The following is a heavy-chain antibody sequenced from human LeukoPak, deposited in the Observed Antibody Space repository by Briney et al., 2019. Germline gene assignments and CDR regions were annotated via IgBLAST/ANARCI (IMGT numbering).Heavy chain of an antibody. V-gene: IGHV3-30*18. Sequence: GGSLRLSCAASGFTFSSYGMHWVRQAPGKGLEWVAVISYDGSNKYYADSVKGRFTIFRDNSKNTLYLQMNSLRAEDTAVYYCSKNVRGVISYFDYWGQGTLVTVSS. CDR2: ISYDGSNK. CDR1: GFTFSSYG. J-gene: IGHJ4*02. CDR3: SKNVRGVISYFDY. D-gene: IGHD3-10*02.